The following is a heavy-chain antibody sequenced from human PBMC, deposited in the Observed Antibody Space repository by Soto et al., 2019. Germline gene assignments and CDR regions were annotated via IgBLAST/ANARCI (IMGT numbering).Heavy chain of an antibody. Sequence: PGESLKISCKGSGYSFTSYWIGWVRQMPGKGLEWMGIIYPGDSDTRYSPSFQGQVTISADKSISTAYLQWSSLKASDTAMYYCARLLRGKFPPMIGNYRGQGTLGTVSS. D-gene: IGHD3-22*01. CDR3: ARLLRGKFPPMIGNY. J-gene: IGHJ4*02. V-gene: IGHV5-51*01. CDR1: GYSFTSYW. CDR2: IYPGDSDT.